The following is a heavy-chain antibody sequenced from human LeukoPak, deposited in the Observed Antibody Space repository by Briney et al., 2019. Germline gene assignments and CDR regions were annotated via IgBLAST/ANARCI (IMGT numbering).Heavy chain of an antibody. Sequence: KSSETLSLTCTVSGGSISSSSYYWGWIRQPPGKGLEWIGSGTIHYTGSTFYNPSLKSRVTISVDTSKNMFSLTVTSVTAADTAVYHCARHNMITDLFDPWGQGTLVTVSS. CDR1: GGSISSSSYY. V-gene: IGHV4-39*01. J-gene: IGHJ5*02. CDR2: GTIHYTGST. CDR3: ARHNMITDLFDP. D-gene: IGHD3-16*01.